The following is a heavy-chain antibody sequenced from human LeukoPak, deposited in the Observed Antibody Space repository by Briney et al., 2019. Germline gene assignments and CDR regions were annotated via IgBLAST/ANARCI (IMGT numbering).Heavy chain of an antibody. CDR1: GGTFSSYA. D-gene: IGHD3-9*01. CDR2: VIPIFGTA. V-gene: IGHV1-69*13. CDR3: ARDPYDTPFKDNGTTGGDY. J-gene: IGHJ4*02. Sequence: SVKISCKASGGTFSSYAISWVRQAPGQGLEWMGGVIPIFGTANYAQKFQGRVTITADESTSTAYLELSSLRSEDTAVYYCARDPYDTPFKDNGTTGGDYWGQGTLVTVSS.